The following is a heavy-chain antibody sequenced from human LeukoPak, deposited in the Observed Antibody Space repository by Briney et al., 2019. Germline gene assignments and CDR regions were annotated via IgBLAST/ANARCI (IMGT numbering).Heavy chain of an antibody. CDR2: ISGSGGST. J-gene: IGHJ4*02. V-gene: IGHV3-23*01. D-gene: IGHD6-6*01. CDR1: GFTFTSYA. CDR3: AKDYGQLED. Sequence: GGSLRLSCSASGFTFTSYAMSWVRQGPGKGLEWVSAISGSGGSTYYADSVKGRFTISRDNSKNTLYLQMNSLRAEDTAVYYCAKDYGQLEDWGQGTLVTVSS.